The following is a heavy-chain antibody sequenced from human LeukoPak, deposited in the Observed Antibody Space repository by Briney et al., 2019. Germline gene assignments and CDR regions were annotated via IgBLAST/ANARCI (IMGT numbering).Heavy chain of an antibody. CDR1: GFTFDDYA. CDR2: ISWNSGSI. Sequence: GGSLRLSCAASGFTFDDYAMHWVRQAPGKGLEWVSGISWNSGSIGYADSVKGRFTISRDNAKNSLYLQMNSLRAEDTALYYCATTLIAAADYWGQGTLVTVSS. J-gene: IGHJ4*02. CDR3: ATTLIAAADY. V-gene: IGHV3-9*01. D-gene: IGHD6-13*01.